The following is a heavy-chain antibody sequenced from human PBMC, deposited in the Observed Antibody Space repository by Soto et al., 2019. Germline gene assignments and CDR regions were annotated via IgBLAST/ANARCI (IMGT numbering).Heavy chain of an antibody. CDR1: GFFISSGNY. CDR2: IFHGGNT. D-gene: IGHD2-15*01. CDR3: ARARWYDAFDV. J-gene: IGHJ3*01. Sequence: SETLSLTCAVSGFFISSGNYWGWTRKPPGKGLEWIGSIFHGGNTYYNPSLKSRVTISVDMSKNQFSLKLNSVTAADTAVYYCARARWYDAFDVWGQGTVVTVSS. V-gene: IGHV4-38-2*01.